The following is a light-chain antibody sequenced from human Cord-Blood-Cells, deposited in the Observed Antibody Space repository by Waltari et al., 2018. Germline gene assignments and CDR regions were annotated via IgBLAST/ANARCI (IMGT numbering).Light chain of an antibody. Sequence: EIVLTQSPATLSLSPGERATLSCRASQTFSSYLAWYQQKPGQAPRHLIYDASNSATGIPARFSGSGSGTDFTLTISSLEPEDFAVYYCQQRSNWPLTFGGGTKVEIK. V-gene: IGKV3-11*01. CDR1: QTFSSY. J-gene: IGKJ4*01. CDR3: QQRSNWPLT. CDR2: DAS.